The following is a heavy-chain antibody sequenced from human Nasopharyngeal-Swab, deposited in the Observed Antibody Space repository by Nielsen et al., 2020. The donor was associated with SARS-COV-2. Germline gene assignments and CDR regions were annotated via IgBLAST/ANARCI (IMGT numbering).Heavy chain of an antibody. V-gene: IGHV4-30-2*03. CDR2: IYYSGST. D-gene: IGHD3-22*01. CDR3: ARHDDSGYYDWFDP. J-gene: IGHJ5*02. CDR1: GGSISSGGYS. Sequence: SETLSLTCAVSGGSISSGGYSWSWIRQPPGKGLEWIGYIYYSGSTYYNPSLKSRVTISVDTSKNQFSLKLSSVTAADTAVYYCARHDDSGYYDWFDPWGQGTLVTVSS.